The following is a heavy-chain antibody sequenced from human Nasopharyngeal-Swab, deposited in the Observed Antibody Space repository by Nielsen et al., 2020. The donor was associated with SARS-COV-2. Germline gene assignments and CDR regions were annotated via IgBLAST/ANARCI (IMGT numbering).Heavy chain of an antibody. CDR2: IYSSRTT. Sequence: SDTLSLTFTVPGGSISSISYYWGWSRQPPGKGLEWIWSIYSSRTTYYNPSLKSRVTISVDTSKNQFSLKLSSVTAADTAVYYCARCIVVVPAASRGTDYYHMDVWGKGTTVTVSS. CDR3: ARCIVVVPAASRGTDYYHMDV. D-gene: IGHD2-2*01. J-gene: IGHJ6*03. V-gene: IGHV4-39*01. CDR1: GGSISSISYY.